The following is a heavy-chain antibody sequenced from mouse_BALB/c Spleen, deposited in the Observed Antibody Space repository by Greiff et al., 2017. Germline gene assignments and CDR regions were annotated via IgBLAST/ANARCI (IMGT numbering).Heavy chain of an antibody. D-gene: IGHD2-10*01. CDR3: ARRAYYGNYYAMDY. Sequence: VKLMESGAELVRPGVSVKISCKGSGYTFTDYAMHWVKQSHAKSLEWIGVISTYYGDASYNQKFKGKATMTVDKSSSTAYMELARLTSEDSAIYYCARRAYYGNYYAMDYWGQGTSVTVSS. CDR2: ISTYYGDA. V-gene: IGHV1S137*01. CDR1: GYTFTDYA. J-gene: IGHJ4*01.